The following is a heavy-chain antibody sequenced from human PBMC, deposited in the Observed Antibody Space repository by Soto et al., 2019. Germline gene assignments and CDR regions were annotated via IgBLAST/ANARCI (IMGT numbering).Heavy chain of an antibody. CDR2: IGGSGGRT. CDR1: GFTFSNYA. V-gene: IGHV3-23*01. J-gene: IGHJ4*02. CDR3: AKTAEAVAGSVYDF. Sequence: GGSLSLSCAASGFTFSNYAMSWVRQAPGKGLEWLSAIGGSGGRTYYADSVKGRFTISRDNSKNTLYLQMNSLRAEDTGVYYCAKTAEAVAGSVYDFWGQGILVTVSS. D-gene: IGHD6-19*01.